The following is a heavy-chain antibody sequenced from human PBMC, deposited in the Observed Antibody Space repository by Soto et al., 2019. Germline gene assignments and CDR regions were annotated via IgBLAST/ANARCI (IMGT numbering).Heavy chain of an antibody. Sequence: SETLSLTCSVSGGSISSGDHYWSWIRQAPGKGLEWIGYIYYSGSTYYNPSLKNRVTISVDTSKNQFSLKLTSVTAADTAVYYCARATYDDGEDHTWWRDFDPCGRGTLVTIAS. D-gene: IGHD4-17*01. CDR2: IYYSGST. CDR1: GGSISSGDHY. CDR3: ARATYDDGEDHTWWRDFDP. V-gene: IGHV4-30-4*01. J-gene: IGHJ5*02.